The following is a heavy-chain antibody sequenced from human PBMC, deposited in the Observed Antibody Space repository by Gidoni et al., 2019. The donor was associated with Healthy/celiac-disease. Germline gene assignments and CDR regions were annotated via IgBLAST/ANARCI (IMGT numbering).Heavy chain of an antibody. Sequence: EVQLVESGGGLVQPGGSLRLSCAASGFTFSSSEMNWVRQAPGKGLEWVSYISSSGSTIYYADSVKGRFTISRDNAKNSLYLQMNSLRAEDTAVYYCARNYYDSSGYYQGGNWFDPWGQGTLVTVSS. V-gene: IGHV3-48*03. CDR1: GFTFSSSE. CDR2: ISSSGSTI. D-gene: IGHD3-22*01. J-gene: IGHJ5*02. CDR3: ARNYYDSSGYYQGGNWFDP.